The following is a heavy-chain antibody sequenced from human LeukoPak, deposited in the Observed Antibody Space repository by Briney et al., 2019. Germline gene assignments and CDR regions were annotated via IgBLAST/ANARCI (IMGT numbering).Heavy chain of an antibody. CDR2: IYYSGST. CDR1: GGSISSSSYY. D-gene: IGHD3-3*01. CDR3: ARHSYYDFWSGYYPPDAFDI. Sequence: SETLSLTCTVSGGSISSSSYYWGWIRQPPGKGLEWIGSIYYSGSTYYNPSLKSRVTISVDTSKNQFSLKLSSVTAADTAVYYCARHSYYDFWSGYYPPDAFDIWGQGTMVTVSS. J-gene: IGHJ3*02. V-gene: IGHV4-39*01.